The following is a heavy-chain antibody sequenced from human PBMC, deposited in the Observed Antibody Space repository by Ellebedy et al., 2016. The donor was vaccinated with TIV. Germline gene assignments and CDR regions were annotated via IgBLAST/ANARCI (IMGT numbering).Heavy chain of an antibody. J-gene: IGHJ4*02. CDR3: ARGSANVLRYFDWLFPFDY. V-gene: IGHV3-33*01. Sequence: GESLKISXAASGFTFSSYGMHWVRQAPGKGLEWVAVIWYDGSNKYYADSVKGRFTISRDNSKNTLYLQMNSLGAEDTAVYYCARGSANVLRYFDWLFPFDYWGQGTLVTVSS. CDR1: GFTFSSYG. D-gene: IGHD3-9*01. CDR2: IWYDGSNK.